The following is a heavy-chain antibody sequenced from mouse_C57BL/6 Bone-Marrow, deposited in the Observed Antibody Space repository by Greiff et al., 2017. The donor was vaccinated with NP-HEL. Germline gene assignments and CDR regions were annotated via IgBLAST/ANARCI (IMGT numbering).Heavy chain of an antibody. Sequence: QVQLQQPGAELVMPGASVKLSCKASGYTFTSYWMHWVKQRPGQGLEWIGEIDPSDSYTNYNQKFKGKATLTVDKSSSTAYMQLSSLTSEDSAVCYCARLEDGYYWFAYWGQGTMVTVSA. V-gene: IGHV1-69*01. CDR3: ARLEDGYYWFAY. CDR1: GYTFTSYW. J-gene: IGHJ3*01. D-gene: IGHD2-3*01. CDR2: IDPSDSYT.